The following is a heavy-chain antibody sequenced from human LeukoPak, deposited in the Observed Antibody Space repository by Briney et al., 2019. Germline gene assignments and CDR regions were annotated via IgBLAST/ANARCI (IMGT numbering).Heavy chain of an antibody. CDR2: ISAYNGNT. CDR3: ARGLYDYEPYYYMDV. V-gene: IGHV1-18*01. J-gene: IGHJ6*03. Sequence: EASLKVSCKASGYTFTSYGISWVRHAPGQRLEWMGWISAYNGNTNYAQKLQGRVTMTTDTSTRTAYMELRSLRSDDTAVYYCARGLYDYEPYYYMDVWGKGTTVTVSS. CDR1: GYTFTSYG. D-gene: IGHD4-17*01.